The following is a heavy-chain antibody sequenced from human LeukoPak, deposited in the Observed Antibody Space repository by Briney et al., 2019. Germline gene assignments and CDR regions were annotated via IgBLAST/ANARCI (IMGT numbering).Heavy chain of an antibody. CDR3: ATYGDSYYYYMDV. V-gene: IGHV4-34*01. D-gene: IGHD4-17*01. Sequence: SETLSLTCAVYGGSFSGYYWSWIRQPPGKGLEWIGEINHSGSTNYNPSLKSRVTISADTSNNQFSLKLSSVTAADTAVYYCATYGDSYYYYMDVWGKGTTVTISS. J-gene: IGHJ6*03. CDR2: INHSGST. CDR1: GGSFSGYY.